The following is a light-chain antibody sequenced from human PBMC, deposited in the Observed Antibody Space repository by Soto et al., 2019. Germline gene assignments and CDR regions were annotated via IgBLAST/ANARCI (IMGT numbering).Light chain of an antibody. CDR3: SSFAGSSNFPYV. Sequence: QSVLTQPPSASGSPGQSVTISCTGTSSDVGAYDYVSWYQQHPGKAPKLMIYEINKRPSGVPDRFSGSKSGNTASLTVSGPQAEDEADYYCSSFAGSSNFPYVFGTGTKVTVL. J-gene: IGLJ1*01. V-gene: IGLV2-8*01. CDR2: EIN. CDR1: SSDVGAYDY.